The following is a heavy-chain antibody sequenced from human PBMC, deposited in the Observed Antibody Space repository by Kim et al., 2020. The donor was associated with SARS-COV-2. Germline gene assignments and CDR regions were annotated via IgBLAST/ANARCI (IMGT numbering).Heavy chain of an antibody. Sequence: SVKVSCKASGGTFSSYAISWVRQAPGQGLEWMGGIIPIFGTANYAQKFQGRVTITADESTSTAYMELSSLRSEDTAVYYCAFRLVVDTAMASWSLDYWGQGTLVTVSS. CDR3: AFRLVVDTAMASWSLDY. V-gene: IGHV1-69*13. D-gene: IGHD5-18*01. J-gene: IGHJ4*02. CDR1: GGTFSSYA. CDR2: IIPIFGTA.